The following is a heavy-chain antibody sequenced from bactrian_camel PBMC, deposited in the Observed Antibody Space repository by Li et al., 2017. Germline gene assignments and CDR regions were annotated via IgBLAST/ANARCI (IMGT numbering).Heavy chain of an antibody. CDR3: AKDSPRGQWTLIATILDEYNY. CDR2: ITWSGNSA. D-gene: IGHD4*01. J-gene: IGHJ4*01. CDR1: GFTFSSYY. V-gene: IGHV3S1*01. Sequence: HVQLVESGGGSVEAGGSLRLSCAASGFTFSSYYMYWVRQAPGKGLEWVSAITWSGNSANYAESVKGQFTISRDNAKNMVYLQMNSLKPEDTAMYYCAKDSPRGQWTLIATILDEYNYWGQGTQVTVS.